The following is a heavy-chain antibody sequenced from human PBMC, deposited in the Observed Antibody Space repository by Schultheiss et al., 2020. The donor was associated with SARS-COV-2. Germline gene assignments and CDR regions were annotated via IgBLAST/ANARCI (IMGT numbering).Heavy chain of an antibody. CDR1: GFTFSSYG. V-gene: IGHV3-33*05. CDR3: AKDCRVYGDYVCY. D-gene: IGHD4-17*01. J-gene: IGHJ4*02. CDR2: ISYDGNLE. Sequence: GESLKISCAASGFTFSSYGVHWVRQAPGKGLEWVAVISYDGNLEFYADSVKGRFTISRDNSKNTVYLQMNSLRAEDTAVYYCAKDCRVYGDYVCYWGQGTLVTVSS.